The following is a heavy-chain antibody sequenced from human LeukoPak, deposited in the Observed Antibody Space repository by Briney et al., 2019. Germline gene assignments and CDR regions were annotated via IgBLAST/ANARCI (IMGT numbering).Heavy chain of an antibody. J-gene: IGHJ3*02. D-gene: IGHD6-13*01. Sequence: ASVTVSFTVSGYTLTELSMHWVRQAPGKGLEWMGGFDPEDGETIYAQKFQGRVTMTEDTSTDTAYMELSSLRSEDTAVYYCATPNGYSSSWYAFDIWGQGTMVTVSS. V-gene: IGHV1-24*01. CDR2: FDPEDGET. CDR1: GYTLTELS. CDR3: ATPNGYSSSWYAFDI.